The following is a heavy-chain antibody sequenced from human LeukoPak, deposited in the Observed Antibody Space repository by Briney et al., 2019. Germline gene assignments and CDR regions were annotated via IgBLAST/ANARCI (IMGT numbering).Heavy chain of an antibody. CDR1: GGSISSYY. V-gene: IGHV4-59*01. CDR3: ARVDTIFGVADY. Sequence: SETLSLTCTVSGGSISSYYWSWIRQPPGEGLEWIGYIYYSGSTNYNPSLKSRVTISVDTSKNQFSLKLSSVTAADTAVYYCARVDTIFGVADYWGQGTLVTVSS. D-gene: IGHD3-3*01. J-gene: IGHJ4*02. CDR2: IYYSGST.